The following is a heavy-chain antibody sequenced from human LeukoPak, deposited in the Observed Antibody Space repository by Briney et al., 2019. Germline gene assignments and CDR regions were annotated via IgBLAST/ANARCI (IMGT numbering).Heavy chain of an antibody. D-gene: IGHD3-10*01. CDR2: IYHSGST. V-gene: IGHV4-30-2*01. CDR3: ARGVRGSGTPGRWFDP. CDR1: GGSISSGGYS. Sequence: PSETLSLTCAVSGGSISSGGYSWSWIRQPPGKGLEWIGYIYHSGSTYYNPSLKSRVTISVDRSKNQFSLKLSSVTAADTAVYYCARGVRGSGTPGRWFDPWGQGTLVTVSS. J-gene: IGHJ5*02.